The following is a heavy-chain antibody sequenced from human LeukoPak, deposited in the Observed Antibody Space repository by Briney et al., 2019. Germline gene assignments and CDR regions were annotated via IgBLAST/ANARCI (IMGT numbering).Heavy chain of an antibody. Sequence: ASVKVSCKASGYTFTGYYMHWVRRAPGQGLEWMGWINPNSGGTNYAQKFQGRVTMTRDTSISTAYMELSRLRSDDTAVYYCARGGVYSGSYLGYWGQGTLVTVSS. D-gene: IGHD1-26*01. CDR3: ARGGVYSGSYLGY. J-gene: IGHJ4*02. V-gene: IGHV1-2*02. CDR1: GYTFTGYY. CDR2: INPNSGGT.